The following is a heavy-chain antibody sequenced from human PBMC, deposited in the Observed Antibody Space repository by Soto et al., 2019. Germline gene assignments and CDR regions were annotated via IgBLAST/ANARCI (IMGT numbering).Heavy chain of an antibody. CDR1: GYTFTSYG. V-gene: IGHV1-18*01. D-gene: IGHD6-19*01. Sequence: ASVKVSCKASGYTFTSYGVSWVRQAPGQGLEWMGWISAYNGNTNYAQKLQGRVTMTTDTSTSTAYMELRSLRSDDTAVYYCARAATRIAVAGIDFDYWGQGTLVTVS. CDR3: ARAATRIAVAGIDFDY. J-gene: IGHJ4*02. CDR2: ISAYNGNT.